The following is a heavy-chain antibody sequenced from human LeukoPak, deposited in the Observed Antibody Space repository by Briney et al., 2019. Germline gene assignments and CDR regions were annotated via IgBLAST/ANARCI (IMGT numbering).Heavy chain of an antibody. D-gene: IGHD4-11*01. J-gene: IGHJ4*02. CDR1: GGSISSSIYY. CDR3: ARDLDYTFDY. Sequence: PSETLSLTRTVSGGSISSSIYYWGWIRQPPGEGLEWIASISYSGSTYYNPSLKSRVTISGDTSKNQFSLKLSSVTAADTAVYYCARDLDYTFDYWGQGTLVTVSS. V-gene: IGHV4-39*07. CDR2: ISYSGST.